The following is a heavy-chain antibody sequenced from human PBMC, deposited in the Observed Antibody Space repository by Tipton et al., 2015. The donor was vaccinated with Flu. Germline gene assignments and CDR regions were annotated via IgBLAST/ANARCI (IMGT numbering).Heavy chain of an antibody. Sequence: TLSLTCTVSGDSISSSYYWAWIRQPPGRGLEWIGNIHTSAGTYYNPSLKSRVTISVDRSKNQFSLRLASVTAADTAVYFCARAPYTSGWYWFDPWGQGTLVTVSS. CDR1: GDSISSSYY. V-gene: IGHV4-38-2*02. J-gene: IGHJ5*02. D-gene: IGHD6-19*01. CDR2: IHTSAGT. CDR3: ARAPYTSGWYWFDP.